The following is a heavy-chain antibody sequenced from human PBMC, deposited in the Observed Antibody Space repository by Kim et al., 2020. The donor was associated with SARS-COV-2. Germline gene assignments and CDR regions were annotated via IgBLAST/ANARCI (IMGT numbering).Heavy chain of an antibody. CDR1: GGSISSYY. CDR3: ARDSPPRGWELLSTSYGMDV. Sequence: SETLSLTCTVSGGSISSYYWSWIRQPAGKGLEWIGRIYTSGSTNYNPSLKSRVTMSVDTSKNQFSLKLSSVTAADTAVYYCARDSPPRGWELLSTSYGMDVWGQGTTVPVSS. V-gene: IGHV4-4*07. CDR2: IYTSGST. D-gene: IGHD1-26*01. J-gene: IGHJ6*02.